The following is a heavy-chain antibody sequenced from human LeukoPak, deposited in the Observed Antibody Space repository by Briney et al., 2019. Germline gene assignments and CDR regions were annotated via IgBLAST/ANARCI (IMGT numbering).Heavy chain of an antibody. CDR1: GFPFANTW. CDR3: AIGGTYGSGS. V-gene: IGHV3-74*01. J-gene: IGHJ4*02. CDR2: INNDGSIT. Sequence: GGSLRLSCAASGFPFANTWMHWVRQAPGKGLGWVSLINNDGSITNYADSVKGRFTTSRDNAKNTVYLQMNSLRAEDTAVYYCAIGGTYGSGSWGQGTLVTVSS. D-gene: IGHD3-10*01.